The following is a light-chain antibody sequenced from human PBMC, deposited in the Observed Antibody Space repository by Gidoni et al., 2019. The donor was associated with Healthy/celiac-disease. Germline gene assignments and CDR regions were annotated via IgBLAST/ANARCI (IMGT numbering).Light chain of an antibody. CDR2: AAS. CDR3: LQDYNYPLT. Sequence: AIQMHQSPSSLSASVGDRVTSNCRASQGNRNDLGWYQQKQVNAPKLLIYAASSLQSGVPSRFRGSGSGTDFTLTISSLQPEDFATYYCLQDYNYPLTFGGGTKVEIK. V-gene: IGKV1-6*01. CDR1: QGNRND. J-gene: IGKJ4*01.